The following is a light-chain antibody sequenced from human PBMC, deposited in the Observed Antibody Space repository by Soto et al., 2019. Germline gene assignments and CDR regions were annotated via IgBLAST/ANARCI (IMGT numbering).Light chain of an antibody. CDR3: QQYDILPIT. Sequence: EIVLTQSPGTLSLSPGERATLSCRASQSVASRNLAWYQQKSGQAPRLLIYGASSRAIHTPDRFSGSGSGTDFTLTISGLEPEDFAVYYCQQYDILPITFGGGTKVEIK. V-gene: IGKV3-20*01. J-gene: IGKJ4*01. CDR1: QSVASRN. CDR2: GAS.